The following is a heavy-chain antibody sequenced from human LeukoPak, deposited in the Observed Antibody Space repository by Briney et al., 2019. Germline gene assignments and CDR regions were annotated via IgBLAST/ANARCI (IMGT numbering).Heavy chain of an antibody. V-gene: IGHV4-34*01. CDR2: INHSGST. D-gene: IGHD2-2*01. CDR1: GGSFSGYY. CDR3: ARGLGYCSRTSCYNWFDP. J-gene: IGHJ5*02. Sequence: SETLSLTCAVYGGSFSGYYWSWIRQPPGKGLEWIGEINHSGSTNYNPSLKSRVTISVDTSKNQFSLKLSSVTAADTAVYYCARGLGYCSRTSCYNWFDPWGQGTLVTVSS.